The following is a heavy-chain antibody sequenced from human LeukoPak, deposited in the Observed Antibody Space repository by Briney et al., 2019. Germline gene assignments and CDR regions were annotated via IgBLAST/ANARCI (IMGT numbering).Heavy chain of an antibody. V-gene: IGHV3-30*02. D-gene: IGHD5-24*01. CDR2: IAYDSSTT. CDR1: GFIFTNFG. CDR3: AKDVRGDGHRYFDS. J-gene: IGHJ4*02. Sequence: GGSLRLSCSASGFIFTNFGIQWVRQTPGKGLEWVAYIAYDSSTTYFGASVKGRFTISRDTSKNTVYLQMSSLRLEDTAVYFCAKDVRGDGHRYFDSWGQGTLVSVSS.